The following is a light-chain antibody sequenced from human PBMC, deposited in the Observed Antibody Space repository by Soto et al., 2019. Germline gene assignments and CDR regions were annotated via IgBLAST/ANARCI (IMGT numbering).Light chain of an antibody. CDR2: GAS. CDR1: ESVSSTY. Sequence: EIVLTQFPGTLSLSPGERATLSCRASESVSSTYLAWYQHKPGQPPRLLIYGASSRATGIPDRFSGSGSGTDFTLTIGRLEPEDFAVYCCQQYGTSPPVTFGGGTKVDIK. CDR3: QQYGTSPPVT. J-gene: IGKJ4*01. V-gene: IGKV3-20*01.